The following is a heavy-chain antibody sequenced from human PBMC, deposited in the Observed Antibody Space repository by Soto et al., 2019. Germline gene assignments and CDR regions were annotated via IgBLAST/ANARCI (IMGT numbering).Heavy chain of an antibody. Sequence: PSETLSLTCTVSGGSISSCYWSWIRQPPGKGLEWIGYIYYSGSTNYNPSLKSRVTISVDTSKNQFSLKLSSVTAADTAVYYCASVTPGFGELLSYFDYWGQGTLVTVSS. V-gene: IGHV4-59*01. CDR1: GGSISSCY. CDR3: ASVTPGFGELLSYFDY. D-gene: IGHD3-10*01. J-gene: IGHJ4*02. CDR2: IYYSGST.